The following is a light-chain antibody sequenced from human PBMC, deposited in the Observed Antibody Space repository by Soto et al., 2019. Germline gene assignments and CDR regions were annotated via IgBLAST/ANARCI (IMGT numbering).Light chain of an antibody. CDR3: CSYRSSSTLV. J-gene: IGLJ2*01. V-gene: IGLV2-14*01. CDR2: EVS. CDR1: SSDIGAYKY. Sequence: QSALTHPTSVSGSPGQSVTISCTGTSSDIGAYKYVSWYQHHPGKSPRLLIYEVSNRPSGVSNRFSASKSGNTASLTISGLQAEDEADYYCCSYRSSSTLVFGGGTK.